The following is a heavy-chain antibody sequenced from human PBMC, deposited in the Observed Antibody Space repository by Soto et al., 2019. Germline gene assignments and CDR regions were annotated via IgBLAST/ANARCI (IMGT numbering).Heavy chain of an antibody. V-gene: IGHV4-59*01. Sequence: SETLSLTCTVSGGSISSYYWSWIRQPPGKGLEWIGYIYYSGSTNYNPSLKSRVTISVDTSKNQFSLKLSSVTAADTAVYYCARAPASYGSYYYYYYMDVWGKGTTVTVS. J-gene: IGHJ6*03. CDR1: GGSISSYY. D-gene: IGHD4-17*01. CDR3: ARAPASYGSYYYYYYMDV. CDR2: IYYSGST.